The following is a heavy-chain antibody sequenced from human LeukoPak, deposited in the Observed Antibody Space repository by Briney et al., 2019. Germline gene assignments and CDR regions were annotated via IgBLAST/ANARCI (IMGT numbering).Heavy chain of an antibody. V-gene: IGHV3-30*02. CDR2: IRYDGSNK. CDR3: AKDSRLGYCSSTSCYDRYYYYYYYMDV. D-gene: IGHD2-2*01. CDR1: GFTFSSYG. Sequence: GGSLRLSCAASGFTFSSYGMHWVRQAPGKGLEWVAFIRYDGSNKYYADSVKGRFTISRDNSKNALYLQMNSLRAEDTAVYYCAKDSRLGYCSSTSCYDRYYYYYYYMDVWGKGTTVTVSS. J-gene: IGHJ6*03.